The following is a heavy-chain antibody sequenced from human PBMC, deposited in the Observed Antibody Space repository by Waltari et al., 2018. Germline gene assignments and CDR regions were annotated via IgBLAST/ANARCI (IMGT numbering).Heavy chain of an antibody. CDR1: GFTFSSDD. D-gene: IGHD4-4*01. V-gene: IGHV3-30*18. Sequence: QVQLVESGGGVVQPGGSLTLSCAASGFTFSSDDLHWVRQAPGKGLEWLAFISNDGSNKYYADSVKGRFTISRDNPKKTLYLQMSSLRGEDTALYYCAKDRGAYTNNFYGMDVWGQGTTVTVSS. CDR3: AKDRGAYTNNFYGMDV. J-gene: IGHJ6*02. CDR2: ISNDGSNK.